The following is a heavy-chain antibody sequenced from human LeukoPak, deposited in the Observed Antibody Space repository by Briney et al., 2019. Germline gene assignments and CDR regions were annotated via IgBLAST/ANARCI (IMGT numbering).Heavy chain of an antibody. D-gene: IGHD3-22*01. CDR2: INHSGST. Sequence: SETLSLTCTVSGGSISGYYWSWIRQPPGKGLEWIGEINHSGSTNYNPSLKSRVTISVDTSKNQFSLKLSSVTAADTAVYYCARVTMIVVVNWFDPWGQETLVTVSS. V-gene: IGHV4-34*01. J-gene: IGHJ5*02. CDR3: ARVTMIVVVNWFDP. CDR1: GGSISGYY.